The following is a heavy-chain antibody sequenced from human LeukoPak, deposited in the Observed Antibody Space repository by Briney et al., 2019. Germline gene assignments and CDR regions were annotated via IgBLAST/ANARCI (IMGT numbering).Heavy chain of an antibody. D-gene: IGHD6-13*01. CDR2: ISSSSSTI. CDR3: ASGSSWYKAEDFDY. CDR1: GFTFSSYS. Sequence: GGSLRLSCAASGFTFSSYSMNWVRQAPGKGLEWVAYISSSSSTIYYADSVKGRFTISRDNAKNSLYLQMNSLRAEDTAVYYCASGSSWYKAEDFDYWGQGTLVTVSS. V-gene: IGHV3-48*01. J-gene: IGHJ4*02.